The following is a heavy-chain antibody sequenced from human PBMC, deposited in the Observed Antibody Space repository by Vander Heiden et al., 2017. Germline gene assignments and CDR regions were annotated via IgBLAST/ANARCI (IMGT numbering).Heavy chain of an antibody. Sequence: ELQLVESGGGLVQPGGSRRLSCASSGFTSRHYYLHWMRQAPGKGLVWVSNINSDGSITNYADSVKGRFTISRDNAKSTVYLQMNNLRAEDTAVYYCARGNYGMDVWGQGTTVTVS. CDR2: INSDGSIT. J-gene: IGHJ6*02. V-gene: IGHV3-74*01. CDR1: GFTSRHYY. CDR3: ARGNYGMDV.